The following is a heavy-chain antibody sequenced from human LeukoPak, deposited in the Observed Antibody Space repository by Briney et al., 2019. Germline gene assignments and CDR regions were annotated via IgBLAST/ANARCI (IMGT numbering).Heavy chain of an antibody. CDR2: VHLDGRT. CDR3: ARLRSTTSGFDP. Sequence: PSETLSLTCGVSGGSITTTNWWTWVRQPPGKGLEWIGEVHLDGRTNYNPSLESRLTISVDLSENHISLRLTSVTAADTAVYYCARLRSTTSGFDPWGQGTLVIVSS. CDR1: GGSITTTNW. J-gene: IGHJ5*02. D-gene: IGHD2/OR15-2a*01. V-gene: IGHV4-4*02.